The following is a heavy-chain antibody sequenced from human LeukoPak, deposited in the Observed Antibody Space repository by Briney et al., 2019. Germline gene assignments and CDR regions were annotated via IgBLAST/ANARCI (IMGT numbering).Heavy chain of an antibody. Sequence: GGSLRLSCVVSGFTFDRFGLSWVRQAPGKGLEWVSAISGNGVTTFYADSVKGRFTISRDNPKNILYLQMNSLRAEDTAIYYCAKNAITIVTYINHQFDYWGQGTLVTVSS. D-gene: IGHD2-21*01. V-gene: IGHV3-23*01. CDR2: ISGNGVTT. CDR3: AKNAITIVTYINHQFDY. CDR1: GFTFDRFG. J-gene: IGHJ4*02.